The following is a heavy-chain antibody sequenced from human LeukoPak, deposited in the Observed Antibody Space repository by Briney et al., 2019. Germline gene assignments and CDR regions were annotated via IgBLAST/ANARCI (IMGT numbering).Heavy chain of an antibody. CDR1: GFAFSSYA. CDR2: ISGSGGST. J-gene: IGHJ4*02. CDR3: AKASYGSGSYYFDY. Sequence: GGSLRLSCAASGFAFSSYAMSWVRQAPGKGLEWVSAISGSGGSTYYADSVKGRFTISRDNSKNTPYLQMNSLRAEDTAVYYCAKASYGSGSYYFDYWGQGTLVTVSS. V-gene: IGHV3-23*01. D-gene: IGHD3-10*01.